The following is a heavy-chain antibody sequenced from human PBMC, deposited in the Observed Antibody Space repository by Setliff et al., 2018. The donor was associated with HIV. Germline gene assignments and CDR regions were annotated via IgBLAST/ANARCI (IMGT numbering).Heavy chain of an antibody. CDR2: ISSSSSYI. CDR3: ARYCSSTSCYSDGRGDY. D-gene: IGHD2-2*01. Sequence: LRLSCAASGFTFSSYSMNWVRQAPGKGLEWVSSISSSSSYIYYADSVKGRFTISRDNAKNSLYLQMNSLRAEDTAVYYCARYCSSTSCYSDGRGDYWGQGTLVTVSS. CDR1: GFTFSSYS. V-gene: IGHV3-21*01. J-gene: IGHJ4*02.